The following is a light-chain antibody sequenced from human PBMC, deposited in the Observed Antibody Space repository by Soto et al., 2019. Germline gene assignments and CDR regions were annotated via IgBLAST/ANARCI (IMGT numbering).Light chain of an antibody. J-gene: IGLJ1*01. CDR1: SSNIGSNS. CDR2: SND. Sequence: QSVLTQPPSASGTPGQRVTMSCSGSSSNIGSNSVYWYQQLPGTAPKLLIYSNDQRPSGVPDRFSASKSGTSASLAISGLRSDDEADYFCATWDDSLNGFYVVGTGTKVTVL. V-gene: IGLV1-47*02. CDR3: ATWDDSLNGFYV.